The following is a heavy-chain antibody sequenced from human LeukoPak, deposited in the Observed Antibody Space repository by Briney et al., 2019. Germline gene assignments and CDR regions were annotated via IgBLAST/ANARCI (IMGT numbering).Heavy chain of an antibody. Sequence: GGSLRLSCVDSGFTSSGYWMHWVRQAPGKGLVWVSRINSDGSSTTYADSVKGRFTISRDNAKNTLSLQMNNLRAEDTAVYYCVRGQLERPFDFYYGMDVWGKGTTVTVSS. CDR3: VRGQLERPFDFYYGMDV. CDR2: INSDGSST. D-gene: IGHD1-1*01. CDR1: GFTSSGYW. V-gene: IGHV3-74*01. J-gene: IGHJ6*04.